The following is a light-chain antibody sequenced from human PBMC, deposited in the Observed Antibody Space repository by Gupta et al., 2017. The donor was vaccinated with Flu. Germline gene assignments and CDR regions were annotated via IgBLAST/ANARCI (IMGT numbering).Light chain of an antibody. J-gene: IGLJ2*01. Sequence: YQLPQPLSVSVSPGQTARITCSGDALPKQHAYWYQQIPGQAPVLMIYNDSERPSGFPERFSGSSSGTTVTLTSNRVQADDEADYYCQSADISGTYVVFGGGTKLTVL. CDR3: QSADISGTYVV. V-gene: IGLV3-25*02. CDR1: ALPKQH. CDR2: NDS.